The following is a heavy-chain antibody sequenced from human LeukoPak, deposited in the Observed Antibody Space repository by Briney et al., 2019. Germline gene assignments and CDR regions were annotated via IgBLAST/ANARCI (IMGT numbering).Heavy chain of an antibody. CDR3: ARDRLGYYDSSGYLETPFDY. J-gene: IGHJ4*02. CDR2: ISSSSSYI. CDR1: GFTFSSYS. V-gene: IGHV3-21*01. Sequence: GGSLRLSCSASGFTFSSYSMNWVRQAPGKGLEWVSSISSSSSYIYYADSVKGRFTISRDNAKNSLYLQMNSLRAEDTAVYYCARDRLGYYDSSGYLETPFDYWGQGTLVTVSS. D-gene: IGHD3-22*01.